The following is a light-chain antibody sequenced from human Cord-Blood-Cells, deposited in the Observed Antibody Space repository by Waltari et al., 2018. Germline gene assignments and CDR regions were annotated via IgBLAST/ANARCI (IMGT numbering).Light chain of an antibody. CDR1: SSNIGAGYD. CDR3: QSYDSSLSGVV. J-gene: IGLJ2*01. V-gene: IGLV1-40*01. CDR2: GNS. Sequence: QSVLTQPPSVSGAPGQRVTIPCPGSSSNIGAGYDAHWYQQLPGTAPKLLIYGNSNRPSGVPDRFSGSKSGTSASLAITGLQAEDEADYYCQSYDSSLSGVVFGGGTKLTVL.